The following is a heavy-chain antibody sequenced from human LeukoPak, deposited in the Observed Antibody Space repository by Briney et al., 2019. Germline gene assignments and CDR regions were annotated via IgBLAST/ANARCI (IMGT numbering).Heavy chain of an antibody. CDR1: GGTMDFGSYA. CDR2: INTNTGNP. J-gene: IGHJ4*02. Sequence: ASVKVSCKAAGGTMDFGSYAISWVRQAPGQGLEWMGWINTNTGNPTYAQGFTGRFVFSLDPSVSTAYLQISSLKAEDTAVYYCARDKPADYWGQGTLVTVSS. CDR3: ARDKPADY. V-gene: IGHV7-4-1*02.